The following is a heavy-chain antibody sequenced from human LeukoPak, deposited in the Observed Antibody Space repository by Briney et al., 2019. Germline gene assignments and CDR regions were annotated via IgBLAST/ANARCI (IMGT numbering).Heavy chain of an antibody. D-gene: IGHD6-19*01. V-gene: IGHV3-74*01. CDR1: GFTFSNYW. CDR3: ARYGSGWYAEYFQH. Sequence: GGSLRLSCAASGFTFSNYWMRWVRQAPGKGLVWVSRINSDGSSTNYADSVKDRFTISRDNAKSTLYLQMNSLRAEDTAVYYCARYGSGWYAEYFQHWGQGTLVTVSS. J-gene: IGHJ1*01. CDR2: INSDGSST.